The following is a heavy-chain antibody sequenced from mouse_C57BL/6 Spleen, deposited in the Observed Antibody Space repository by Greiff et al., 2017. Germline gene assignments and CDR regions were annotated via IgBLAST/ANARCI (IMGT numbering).Heavy chain of an antibody. V-gene: IGHV1-42*01. CDR2: INPSTGGT. CDR3: ARDYSNQWDY. J-gene: IGHJ4*01. CDR1: GYSFTGYY. D-gene: IGHD2-5*01. Sequence: VHVKQSGPELVKPGASVKISCKASGYSFTGYYMNWVKQSPEKSLEWIGEINPSTGGTTYNQKFKAKATLTVDKSSSTAYMQLKSLTSEDSAVYYCARDYSNQWDYWGQGTSVTVSS.